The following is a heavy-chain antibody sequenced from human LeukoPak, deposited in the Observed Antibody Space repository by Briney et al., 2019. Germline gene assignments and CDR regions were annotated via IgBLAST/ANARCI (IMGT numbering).Heavy chain of an antibody. CDR3: AKAEGSGNQPFNY. J-gene: IGHJ4*02. Sequence: GGSLRLFCAASGFTFSSYAMSWVRQAPGKGLEWVSHISAGGGTTYYPDSVKGRFTISRDNSKNTLYLQMNSLRAEDTAVYSCAKAEGSGNQPFNYWGQGTLVTVSS. V-gene: IGHV3-23*01. CDR1: GFTFSSYA. CDR2: ISAGGGTT. D-gene: IGHD3-10*01.